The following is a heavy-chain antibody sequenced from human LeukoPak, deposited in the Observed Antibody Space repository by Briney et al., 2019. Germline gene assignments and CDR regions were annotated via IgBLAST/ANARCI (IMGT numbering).Heavy chain of an antibody. D-gene: IGHD6-19*01. V-gene: IGHV4-38-2*02. J-gene: IGHJ4*02. Sequence: PSETLSLTCTVSGYSISSGYYWGWIRQPPGKGLEWIGSIYHSGSTYYNPSLKSRVTISVDTSKNQFSLKLSSVTAADTAVYYCARQDSSGWYEFDYWGQGTLVTVSS. CDR3: ARQDSSGWYEFDY. CDR2: IYHSGST. CDR1: GYSISSGYY.